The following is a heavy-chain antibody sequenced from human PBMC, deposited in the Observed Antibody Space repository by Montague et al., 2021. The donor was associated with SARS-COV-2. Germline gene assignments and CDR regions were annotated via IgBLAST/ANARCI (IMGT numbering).Heavy chain of an antibody. D-gene: IGHD2-15*01. CDR2: ICNGGTT. CDR3: ATRTRYPQNDFGF. J-gene: IGHJ4*02. V-gene: IGHV4-39*01. Sequence: SETLSLTCTVSGDSIRNSDYSWGWVRQPPGKGLEWIGNICNGGTTFYNPSLKSRVTIFVDTSKNQFSLKLSSVTAADTAVYYCATRTRYPQNDFGFWGQGTLVTVSS. CDR1: GDSIRNSDYS.